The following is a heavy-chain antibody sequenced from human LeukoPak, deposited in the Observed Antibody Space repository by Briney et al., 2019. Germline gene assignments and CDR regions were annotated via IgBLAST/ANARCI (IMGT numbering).Heavy chain of an antibody. CDR2: IYYSGRT. D-gene: IGHD3-3*01. J-gene: IGHJ4*02. CDR1: GGSVSSRSYY. CDR3: ARENYDFWSGAPHFDY. Sequence: PSETLSLTCTVSGGSVSSRSYYWSWIRQPPGKGLEWVGYIYYSGRTNYSPSLKSRVTISVDTSKNQFSLKLSSVTAADTAVYYCARENYDFWSGAPHFDYWGQGTLVTVSS. V-gene: IGHV4-61*01.